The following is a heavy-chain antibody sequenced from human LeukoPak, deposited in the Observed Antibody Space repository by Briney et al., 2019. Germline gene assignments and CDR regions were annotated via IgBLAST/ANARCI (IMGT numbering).Heavy chain of an antibody. Sequence: PSETLSLTCAVYGGSFSGYYWSWIRQPPGKGLEWIREINHSGSTNYNPSLKSRVTISVDTSKNQFSLKLSSVTAADTAVYYCARRRGDYGIHYYYYGMDVWGQGTTVTVSS. J-gene: IGHJ6*02. D-gene: IGHD4-17*01. V-gene: IGHV4-34*01. CDR3: ARRRGDYGIHYYYYGMDV. CDR1: GGSFSGYY. CDR2: INHSGST.